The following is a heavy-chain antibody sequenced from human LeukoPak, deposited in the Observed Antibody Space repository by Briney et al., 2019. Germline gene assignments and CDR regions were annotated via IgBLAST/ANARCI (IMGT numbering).Heavy chain of an antibody. CDR1: GFTFSSYG. J-gene: IGHJ4*02. Sequence: GGSLTLSCAASGFTFSSYGIHWVRRAPGKRLGWVAFIRTDGRNEYYADSVEGRFSISRDNSRNRLYLQLNSLTPEDTAVFYCAKELGRMTSPPVLGHWGQGTLVTVSS. D-gene: IGHD1-14*01. CDR3: AKELGRMTSPPVLGH. CDR2: IRTDGRNE. V-gene: IGHV3-30*02.